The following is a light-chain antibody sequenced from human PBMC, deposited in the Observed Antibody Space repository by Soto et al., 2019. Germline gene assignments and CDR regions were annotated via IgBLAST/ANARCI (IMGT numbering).Light chain of an antibody. CDR2: SNN. CDR1: SSNIGSNT. Sequence: QSVLTQPPSASGTPGQRVTISCSGSSSNIGSNTVNWYQQLPGTAPKLLIYSNNQRPSGVPDRFSCSKSGTSASLAISGLQSEDEAEYYCAAWDDSLNVHVVFGGGTKLTVL. J-gene: IGLJ2*01. V-gene: IGLV1-44*01. CDR3: AAWDDSLNVHVV.